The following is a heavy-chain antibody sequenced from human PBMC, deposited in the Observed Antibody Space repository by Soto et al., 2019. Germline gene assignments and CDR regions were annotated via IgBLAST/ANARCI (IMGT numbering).Heavy chain of an antibody. V-gene: IGHV3-48*01. Sequence: EVQVVESGGGLVQPGGSLRLSCAASGFTFSSNSMNWVRQAPGKGLEWISYISSTGETTYYADSVKGRLTISRDNAKNSLFLQMNSLTAEDTAVYYCARDVRLPDYWGQGTLVTVSS. J-gene: IGHJ4*02. CDR2: ISSTGETT. D-gene: IGHD3-10*02. CDR3: ARDVRLPDY. CDR1: GFTFSSNS.